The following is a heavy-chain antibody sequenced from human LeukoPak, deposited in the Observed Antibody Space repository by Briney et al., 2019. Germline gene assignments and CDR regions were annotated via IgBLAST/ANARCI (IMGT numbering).Heavy chain of an antibody. V-gene: IGHV4-34*01. J-gene: IGHJ3*02. Sequence: PSETLSLTCAVYGGSFSGYYWSWIRQPPGKGLEWIGEINHSGSTNYNPSLKSRVTISVDTSKNQFSLKLSSVTAAGTAVYYCARGAYGSGTFDIWGQGTRVIVSS. CDR3: ARGAYGSGTFDI. CDR2: INHSGST. CDR1: GGSFSGYY. D-gene: IGHD1-1*01.